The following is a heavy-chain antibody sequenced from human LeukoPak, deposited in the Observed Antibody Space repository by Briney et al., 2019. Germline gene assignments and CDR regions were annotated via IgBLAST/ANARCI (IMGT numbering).Heavy chain of an antibody. Sequence: GGSLRLSCAASGFTPRSYWMHWVRQAPGKGLLWVSRINSDGSSTSYADSVKGRFTISRDNAKNTLYLQMNSLRAEDTAVYYCARDGGPTSFDYWGQGTLVTVSS. J-gene: IGHJ4*02. CDR2: INSDGSST. V-gene: IGHV3-74*01. CDR3: ARDGGPTSFDY. CDR1: GFTPRSYW.